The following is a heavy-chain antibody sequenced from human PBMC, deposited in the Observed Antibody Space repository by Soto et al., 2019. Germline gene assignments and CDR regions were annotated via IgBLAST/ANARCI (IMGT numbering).Heavy chain of an antibody. V-gene: IGHV1-8*01. CDR2: MNPNSGNT. CDR1: GYTFTSYD. Sequence: QVQLVQSGAEVKKPGASVKVSCKASGYTFTSYDINWLRQATGQGLEWMGWMNPNSGNTGYAQKFKGRVTMTMNTCISTAYMELTSLRSEDTAVYYCARDAPGDYVWGSDDYWGQGTLVTVSS. CDR3: ARDAPGDYVWGSDDY. J-gene: IGHJ4*02. D-gene: IGHD3-16*01.